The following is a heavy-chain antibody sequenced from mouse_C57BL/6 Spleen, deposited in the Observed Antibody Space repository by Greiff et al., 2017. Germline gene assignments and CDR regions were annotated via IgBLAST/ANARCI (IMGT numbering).Heavy chain of an antibody. CDR3: TTFTTVVAPFAY. V-gene: IGHV14-4*01. Sequence: VQLQQSGAELVRPGASVKLSCTASGFNIKDDYMHWVKQRPEQGLEWIGWIDPENGDTEYASKFQGKATITADTSSNTAYLQLSSLTSEDTAVYYCTTFTTVVAPFAYWGQGTLVTVSA. CDR2: IDPENGDT. D-gene: IGHD1-1*01. CDR1: GFNIKDDY. J-gene: IGHJ3*01.